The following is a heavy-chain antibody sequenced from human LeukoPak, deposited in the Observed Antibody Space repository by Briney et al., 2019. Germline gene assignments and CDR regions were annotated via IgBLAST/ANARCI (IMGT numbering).Heavy chain of an antibody. CDR1: GGSISSYY. CDR2: IYTSGST. J-gene: IGHJ6*03. CDR3: ARGIRGYSYGARGYYYYYYMDV. Sequence: SETLSLTCTVSGGSISSYYWSWIRQPAGKGLEWIGRIYTSGSTNYNPSLKSRVTMSVDTSKNQFSLKLSSVTAADTAVYYCARGIRGYSYGARGYYYYYYMDVWGKGTTVTISS. V-gene: IGHV4-4*07. D-gene: IGHD5-18*01.